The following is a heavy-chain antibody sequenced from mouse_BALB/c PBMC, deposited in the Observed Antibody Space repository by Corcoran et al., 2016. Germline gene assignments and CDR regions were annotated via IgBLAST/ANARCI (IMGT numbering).Heavy chain of an antibody. CDR2: INPYNDGT. CDR3: ARLYPGIAMDY. Sequence: EVQLQQSGPELLKPGASVKMSCKASGYTFTSYVMHWVKQKPGQGLEWIGYINPYNDGTKYNEKFKGKATLTSDKSSSTAYMELSSLTSEDSAVYYCARLYPGIAMDYWGQGTSVTVSS. CDR1: GYTFTSYV. V-gene: IGHV1S136*01. J-gene: IGHJ4*01.